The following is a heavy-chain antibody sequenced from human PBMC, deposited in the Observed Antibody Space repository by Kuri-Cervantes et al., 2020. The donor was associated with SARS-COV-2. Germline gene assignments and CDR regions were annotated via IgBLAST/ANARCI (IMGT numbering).Heavy chain of an antibody. CDR1: GFTFSSYG. CDR3: ARDVAAGCAYYHYMDV. J-gene: IGHJ6*03. D-gene: IGHD6-13*01. V-gene: IGHV3-33*01. Sequence: GESLKISCAASGFTFSSYGMHWVRQAPGKGLEWVAVIWYDGSNKYYADSVKGRFTISRDNSKNTLYLQMNSLRAEDTAVYYCARDVAAGCAYYHYMDVWGKGTMVTVSS. CDR2: IWYDGSNK.